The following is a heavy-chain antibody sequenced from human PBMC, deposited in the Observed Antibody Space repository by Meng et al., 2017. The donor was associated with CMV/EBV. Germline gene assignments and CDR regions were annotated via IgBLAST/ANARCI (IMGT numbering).Heavy chain of an antibody. D-gene: IGHD6-13*01. CDR1: GFSLSTSGVG. J-gene: IGHJ4*02. CDR2: IYWDDDK. V-gene: IGHV2-5*02. Sequence: QTTLKASGPTLVKPTQTLPLTCPFSGFSLSTSGVGVGWIRQPPGKALEWLALIYWDDDKRYSPSLKSRLTITKDTSKNQVVLTMTNMDPVDTATYYCARIAAAGRFDYWGQGTLVTVSS. CDR3: ARIAAAGRFDY.